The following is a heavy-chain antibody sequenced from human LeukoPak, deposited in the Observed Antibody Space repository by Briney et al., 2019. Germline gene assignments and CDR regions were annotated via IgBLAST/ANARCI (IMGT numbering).Heavy chain of an antibody. CDR2: ISSSSSTI. V-gene: IGHV3-48*04. D-gene: IGHD1-26*01. J-gene: IGHJ4*02. CDR1: GFTITSYN. CDR3: ARDGGIVGAAREEFFDY. Sequence: PGGSLRLSCAASGFTITSYNMNWVRQAPGKGLEWVSYISSSSSTISYADSVKGRFTISRDNAKKSLYLQMNSLRAEDTAVYYCARDGGIVGAAREEFFDYWGQGALVTVSS.